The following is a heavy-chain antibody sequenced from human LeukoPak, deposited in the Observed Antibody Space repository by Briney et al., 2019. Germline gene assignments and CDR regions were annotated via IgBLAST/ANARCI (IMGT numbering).Heavy chain of an antibody. D-gene: IGHD3-22*01. J-gene: IGHJ5*02. CDR3: ARGPTRRYYYDSRGFDP. CDR2: MNHSGST. Sequence: SETLSLTCAVYGGSFSGYYWSWIRQPPGKGLEWIGEMNHSGSTNYNPSLKSRVTISVDTSKNQFSLKLSSVTAADTAVYYCARGPTRRYYYDSRGFDPWGQGTLVTVSS. CDR1: GGSFSGYY. V-gene: IGHV4-34*01.